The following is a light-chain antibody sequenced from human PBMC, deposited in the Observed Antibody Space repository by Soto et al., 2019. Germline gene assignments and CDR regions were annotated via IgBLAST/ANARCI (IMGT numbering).Light chain of an antibody. CDR1: SSDVGGYNY. V-gene: IGLV2-14*01. CDR2: EVS. Sequence: QSVLTQPASVSGSPGQSITISCTGTSSDVGGYNYVSWYQQHPGKAPKLMIYEVSNRPSGVSNRFSGSKSGNTASLTISGLQAEDEADYYCSSYTSSNTVVFGGGTKVNVL. J-gene: IGLJ2*01. CDR3: SSYTSSNTVV.